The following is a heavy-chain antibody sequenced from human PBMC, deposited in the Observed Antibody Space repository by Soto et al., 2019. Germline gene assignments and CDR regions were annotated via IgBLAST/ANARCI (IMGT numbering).Heavy chain of an antibody. V-gene: IGHV3-64D*06. CDR2: ISSNGGTT. D-gene: IGHD5-12*01. CDR3: VKDQGGYSGYVFDY. Sequence: GGSPRLSCAASGVTFCSYAMDWVRQAPGKGLEYVSAISSNGGTTYYADSVKGRFTISRDNSKNTLYLQMSSLRAEDTAVYYCVKDQGGYSGYVFDYWGQGTLVTVSS. CDR1: GVTFCSYA. J-gene: IGHJ4*02.